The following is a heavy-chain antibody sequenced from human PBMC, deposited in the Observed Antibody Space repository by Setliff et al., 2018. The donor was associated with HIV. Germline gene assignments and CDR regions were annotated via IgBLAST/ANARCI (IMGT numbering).Heavy chain of an antibody. CDR1: GGSISSHY. CDR3: ARAGYYGSTSYWEYFQH. J-gene: IGHJ1*01. Sequence: SETLSLTCTVSGGSISSHYWSWIRQPPGKGLEWIGSIYYNGITNYNPSLKSRVTVSVDTSKNQFSLKLSSVTAADTAVYYCARAGYYGSTSYWEYFQHWGQGTLVTVSA. D-gene: IGHD3-22*01. CDR2: IYYNGIT. V-gene: IGHV4-59*11.